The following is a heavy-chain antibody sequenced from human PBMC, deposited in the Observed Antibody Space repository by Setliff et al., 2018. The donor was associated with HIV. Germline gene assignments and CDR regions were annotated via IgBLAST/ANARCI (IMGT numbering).Heavy chain of an antibody. J-gene: IGHJ4*02. Sequence: GGSLRLSCAASGFTFSTYWMSWVRQAPGKGLEWVANIKQDGSEKNYMDSVKGRFTISRDNAKNSLYVQVNSLRVEDTAVYYCAKIPNPPHKDIVVVPAAPFTDYWGQGTLVTVSS. D-gene: IGHD2-2*01. CDR3: AKIPNPPHKDIVVVPAAPFTDY. CDR2: IKQDGSEK. V-gene: IGHV3-7*05. CDR1: GFTFSTYW.